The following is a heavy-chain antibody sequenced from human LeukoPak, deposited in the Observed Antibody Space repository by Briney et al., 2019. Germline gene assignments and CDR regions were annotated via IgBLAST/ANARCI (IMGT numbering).Heavy chain of an antibody. J-gene: IGHJ4*02. V-gene: IGHV3-7*01. CDR2: ISQDGSET. Sequence: GGSLRLSCAASGFTFNSFFLNWVRLTPGRELEWVACISQDGSETFYMDSVRGRFTISRDNTKNSLYLQMNSLRAKDTAVYFCVRDLGHSRHYFEYWGQGALVTVSS. CDR3: VRDLGHSRHYFEY. CDR1: GFTFNSFF. D-gene: IGHD7-27*01.